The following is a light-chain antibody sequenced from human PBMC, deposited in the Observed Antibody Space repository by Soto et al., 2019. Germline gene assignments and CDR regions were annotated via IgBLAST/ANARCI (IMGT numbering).Light chain of an antibody. V-gene: IGKV3D-20*02. CDR3: HQRYNWPRVT. CDR2: GTS. J-gene: IGKJ5*01. Sequence: EIVLTQSPGTLSLSPGERATLSCRVSQSVSSSYLAWYQQRPGQAPRLLIYGTSTRATGIPARFSGSGSGTDFTLTITSLEPEDFAVYFCHQRYNWPRVTFGQGARLEIK. CDR1: QSVSSSY.